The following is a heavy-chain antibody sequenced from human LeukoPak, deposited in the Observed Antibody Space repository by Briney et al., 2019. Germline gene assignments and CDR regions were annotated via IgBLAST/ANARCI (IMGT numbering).Heavy chain of an antibody. V-gene: IGHV1-18*01. CDR1: GYTFTSYG. D-gene: IGHD4-17*01. CDR3: ARMGTTVTTSYYYGMDV. J-gene: IGHJ6*02. CDR2: ISAYNGNT. Sequence: ASVKVSCKASGYTFTSYGISWVRQAPGQGLEWMGWISAYNGNTNYAQKLQGRVTMTTDTSTSTAYMELRSLRSDDTAVYYCARMGTTVTTSYYYGMDVWGQGTTVTVSS.